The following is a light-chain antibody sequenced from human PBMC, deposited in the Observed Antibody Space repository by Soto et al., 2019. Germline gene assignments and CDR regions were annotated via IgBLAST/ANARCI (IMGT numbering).Light chain of an antibody. J-gene: IGKJ3*01. Sequence: DVQLTQSPSFLSASVGDRVTITCRASQDISSFLAWYQQKPGRAPKLLIYAASTLQSGVPSRFSGSGSGTEFTLTITCLQPEDFATYDGHQLNTSSFTFGHGTKVDIK. CDR1: QDISSF. CDR2: AAS. V-gene: IGKV1-9*01. CDR3: HQLNTSSFT.